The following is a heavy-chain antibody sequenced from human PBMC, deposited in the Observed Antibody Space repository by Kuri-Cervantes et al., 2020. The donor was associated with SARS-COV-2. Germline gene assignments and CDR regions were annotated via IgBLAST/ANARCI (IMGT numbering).Heavy chain of an antibody. CDR3: ARDLAVTGLYYFDY. D-gene: IGHD5-18*01. CDR2: MNPNSGNT. CDR1: GYTFTSYD. J-gene: IGHJ4*02. V-gene: IGHV1-18*01. Sequence: ASVKVSCKASGYTFTSYDINWVRQATGQGLEWMGWMNPNSGNTNYAQKLQGRVTMTTDTSTSTAYMELRSLRSDDTAVYYCARDLAVTGLYYFDYWGQGTLVTVSS.